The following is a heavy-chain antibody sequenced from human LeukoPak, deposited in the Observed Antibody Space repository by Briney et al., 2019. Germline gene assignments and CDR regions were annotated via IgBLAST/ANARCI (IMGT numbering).Heavy chain of an antibody. V-gene: IGHV3-23*01. D-gene: IGHD6-6*01. Sequence: GGSLRLSCAASGFTFSSYAMTWVRQAPGKGLEWVSSFSFNGESTYYADSAKGRFTISRDNSKNTLYLQMNSLRAEDTAVYYCAREDSSSSGVGYYYYMDVWGKGTTVTVSS. CDR1: GFTFSSYA. J-gene: IGHJ6*03. CDR3: AREDSSSSGVGYYYYMDV. CDR2: FSFNGEST.